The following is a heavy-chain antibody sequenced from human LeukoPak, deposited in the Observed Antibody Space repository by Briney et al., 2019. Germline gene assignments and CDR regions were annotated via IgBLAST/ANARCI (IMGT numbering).Heavy chain of an antibody. J-gene: IGHJ4*02. V-gene: IGHV1-18*01. CDR1: GYTFTSYG. D-gene: IGHD1/OR15-1a*01. Sequence: ASVKVSCKASGYTFTSYGISWVRQAPGQGLEWMGWISAYNGNTNYAQKFQGRVTMTTDESTSTAYMELSSLRSEDTAVYYCALTTEQYYFDYWGQGTLVTVSS. CDR3: ALTTEQYYFDY. CDR2: ISAYNGNT.